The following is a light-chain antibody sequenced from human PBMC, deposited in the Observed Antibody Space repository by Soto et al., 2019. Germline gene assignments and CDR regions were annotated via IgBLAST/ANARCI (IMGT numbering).Light chain of an antibody. V-gene: IGKV1-5*03. Sequence: DIQMTQSASTLSASVGDRVTITCRASQSINSWLAWFQQKPGKAPKLLIYKASSLQSGVPSRFSGSGSGTEFTLTISGLQPDDFATYYCQHQWAFGQGTKVEIK. CDR2: KAS. CDR3: QHQWA. CDR1: QSINSW. J-gene: IGKJ1*01.